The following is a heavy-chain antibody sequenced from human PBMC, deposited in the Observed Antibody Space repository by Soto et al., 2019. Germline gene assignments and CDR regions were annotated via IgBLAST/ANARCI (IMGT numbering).Heavy chain of an antibody. V-gene: IGHV4-59*01. CDR2: IYYSGST. CDR1: GGSISIYY. CDR3: VSFYDSSGQYFDY. Sequence: SETLSLTCTVSGGSISIYYWSWIRQPPGKGLEWIGYIYYSGSTNYNPSLKSRVTISVDTSKNQFSLKLSSVTAADTAVYYCVSFYDSSGQYFDYWGQGTLVTVSS. D-gene: IGHD3-22*01. J-gene: IGHJ4*02.